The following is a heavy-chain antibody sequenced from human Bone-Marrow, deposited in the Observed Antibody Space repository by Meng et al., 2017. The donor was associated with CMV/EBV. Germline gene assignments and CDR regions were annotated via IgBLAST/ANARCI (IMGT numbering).Heavy chain of an antibody. CDR1: GFIFSDHY. Sequence: GGSLRLSCVPSGFIFSDHYMSWIRQAPGKGLEWVSYISDSGNTIYVDSVKGRSTISRDNAKESLFLQMNSLRAEDTAVYYCARMRGAGPGGYFDLWGQGTRVTFSS. V-gene: IGHV3-11*01. CDR3: ARMRGAGPGGYFDL. CDR2: ISDSGNTI. D-gene: IGHD3-10*01. J-gene: IGHJ4*02.